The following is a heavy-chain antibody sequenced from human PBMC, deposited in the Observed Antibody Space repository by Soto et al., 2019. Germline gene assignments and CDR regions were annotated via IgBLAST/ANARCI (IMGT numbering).Heavy chain of an antibody. J-gene: IGHJ6*02. D-gene: IGHD3-3*01. CDR3: AGGVVDFWSGSDYGLDV. CDR2: ISSSSSYI. V-gene: IGHV3-21*01. Sequence: GGSLRLSCAASGFTFSSYSMNWVRQAPGKGLEWVSSISSSSSYIYYADSVKGRFTISRDNAKNSLYLQMNSLRAEDTAVYYCAGGVVDFWSGSDYGLDVWGQGITVTVSS. CDR1: GFTFSSYS.